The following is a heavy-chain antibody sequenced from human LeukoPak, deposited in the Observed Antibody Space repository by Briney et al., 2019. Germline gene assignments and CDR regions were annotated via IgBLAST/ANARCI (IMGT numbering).Heavy chain of an antibody. CDR3: ARSLFVDTAMVGY. J-gene: IGHJ4*02. CDR1: GGSFSGYY. D-gene: IGHD5-18*01. CDR2: INHSGST. V-gene: IGHV4-34*01. Sequence: SETLSLTCAVYGGSFSGYYWSWIRQPPGKGLEWIGEINHSGSTNYNPSLKSRVTISVDTSKNQFSLKLSSVTAADTAVYYCARSLFVDTAMVGYWGQGTLVTVSS.